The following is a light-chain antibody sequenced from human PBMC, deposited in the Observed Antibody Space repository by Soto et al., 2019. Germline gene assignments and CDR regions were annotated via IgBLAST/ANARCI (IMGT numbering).Light chain of an antibody. J-gene: IGKJ1*01. CDR1: QSVSSSY. Sequence: EIVVTQSPCTLSLSPGERATLSCRASQSVSSSYLAWYQQTPGQAPRLLIYGASSRATGIPDRFSGSGSGTDFTLTISRLEPEDFAVYYCHHSGTFGQGTKVDI. CDR2: GAS. V-gene: IGKV3-20*01. CDR3: HHSGT.